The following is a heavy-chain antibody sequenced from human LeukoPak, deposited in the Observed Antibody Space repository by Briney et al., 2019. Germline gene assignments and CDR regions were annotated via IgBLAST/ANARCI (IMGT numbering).Heavy chain of an antibody. CDR1: GVSMSSDY. V-gene: IGHV4-59*01. CDR3: ARFRQSNYYYGMDV. CDR2: IYYSGST. J-gene: IGHJ6*02. Sequence: PETLCLTRAVSGVSMSSDYLSWVRQPPGKRLEWIGYIYYSGSTNYNPSLKSRVTISVDTSKNQFSLKLSSVTAADTAVYYCARFRQSNYYYGMDVWGQGTTVTVSS.